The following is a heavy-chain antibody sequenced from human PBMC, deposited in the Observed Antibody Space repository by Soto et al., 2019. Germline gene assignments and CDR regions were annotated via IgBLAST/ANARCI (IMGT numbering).Heavy chain of an antibody. CDR2: ISSSSSYI. CDR3: ARDLGVGATTSPGRVT. CDR1: GFTFSSDS. V-gene: IGHV3-21*01. J-gene: IGHJ1*01. D-gene: IGHD1-26*01. Sequence: EVQLVESGGGLVKPGGSLRLSCAASGFTFSSDSMNWVRQAPGKGLEWVSSISSSSSYIYYADSVKGRFTISRDNAKTSLALQMNSLRAEDTAVYYCARDLGVGATTSPGRVTWGQGTLVTVSS.